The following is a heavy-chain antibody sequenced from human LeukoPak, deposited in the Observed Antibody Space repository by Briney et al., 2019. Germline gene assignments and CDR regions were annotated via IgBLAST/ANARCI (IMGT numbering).Heavy chain of an antibody. CDR2: INPNSGGT. CDR1: GYTFTGYY. V-gene: IGHV1-2*06. CDR3: ARDPPRFIAAAGTNFDY. Sequence: ASVKVSCKASGYTFTGYYMHWVRQAPGQGLEWMGRINPNSGGTSYAQKFQGRVTMTRDTSISTAYMELSRLRSDDTAVYYCARDPPRFIAAAGTNFDYWGQGTLVTVSP. D-gene: IGHD6-13*01. J-gene: IGHJ4*02.